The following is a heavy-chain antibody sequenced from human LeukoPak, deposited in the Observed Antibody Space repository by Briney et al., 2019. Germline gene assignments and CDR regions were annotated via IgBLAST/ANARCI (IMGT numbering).Heavy chain of an antibody. V-gene: IGHV3-7*01. Sequence: GGSLRLSCAASGFTFSSYWMSWVRQAPGKGLEWVANIKQDGTEKYYVDSVKGRFTISRDSAKNSLYPQMNSLRAEDTAVYYCAREGSRAIFGVVTRGYFDYWGQGTLVTVSS. CDR1: GFTFSSYW. D-gene: IGHD3-3*01. CDR2: IKQDGTEK. J-gene: IGHJ4*02. CDR3: AREGSRAIFGVVTRGYFDY.